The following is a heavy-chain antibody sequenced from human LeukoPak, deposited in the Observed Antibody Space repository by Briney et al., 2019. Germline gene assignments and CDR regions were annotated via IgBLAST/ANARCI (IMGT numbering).Heavy chain of an antibody. J-gene: IGHJ3*02. D-gene: IGHD3-9*01. V-gene: IGHV3-48*04. CDR1: GFTFSSYA. CDR2: ISSSGSTI. Sequence: PGGSLRLSCAASGFTFSSYAMSWVRQAPGKGLEWVSYISSSGSTIYYADSVKGRFTISRDNAKNSLYLQMNSLRAEDTAVYYCARDYDIRDAFDIWGQGTMVTVSS. CDR3: ARDYDIRDAFDI.